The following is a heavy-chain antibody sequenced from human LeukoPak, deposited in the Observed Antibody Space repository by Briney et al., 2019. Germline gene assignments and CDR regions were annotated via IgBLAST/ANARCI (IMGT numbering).Heavy chain of an antibody. CDR3: AKGNYFGY. CDR2: ISASGGDT. V-gene: IGHV3-23*01. CDR1: GFTFSSYS. J-gene: IGHJ4*02. Sequence: PGGSLRLSCAASGFTFSSYSMNWVRQAPGKGLEWVSAISASGGDTYYADSVTGRFTISRDNSKKTFHLQMNNLRVEDTAAYYCAKGNYFGYWGQGSLVTVSS.